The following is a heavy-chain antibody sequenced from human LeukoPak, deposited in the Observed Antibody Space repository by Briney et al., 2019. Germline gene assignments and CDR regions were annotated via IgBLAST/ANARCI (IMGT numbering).Heavy chain of an antibody. J-gene: IGHJ5*02. CDR2: ISSSSSYI. CDR1: GFTVSSNY. V-gene: IGHV3-21*01. D-gene: IGHD2-2*01. CDR3: ARESCSSTSCLYNWFDP. Sequence: GGSLRLSCAASGFTVSSNYMTWVRQAPGKGLEWVSSISSSSSYIYYADSVKGRFTISRDNAKNSLYLQMNSLRAEDTAVYYCARESCSSTSCLYNWFDPWGQGTLVTVSS.